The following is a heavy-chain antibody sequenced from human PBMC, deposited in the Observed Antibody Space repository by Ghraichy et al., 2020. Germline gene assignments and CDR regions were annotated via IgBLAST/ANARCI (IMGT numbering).Heavy chain of an antibody. Sequence: VRQAPGKGRECMGRRRTKPNNYAPTYAASVKGRFTISRDDSKNTMYLQMKSLKTEDTAVYYCSRPGFGELQNAFDVWGHGTIVTVSS. D-gene: IGHD3-10*01. CDR3: SRPGFGELQNAFDV. V-gene: IGHV3-73*01. J-gene: IGHJ3*01. CDR2: RRTKPNNYAP.